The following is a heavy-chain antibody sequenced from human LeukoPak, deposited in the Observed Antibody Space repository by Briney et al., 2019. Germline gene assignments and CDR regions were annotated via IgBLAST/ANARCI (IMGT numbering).Heavy chain of an antibody. CDR3: ARGGAARLHFQN. Sequence: SETLSLTCAVSGGSISSGGYSWSWIRQPPGTGLEWIGYIYHSGSTNYNPSLQSRVTISVDTSKNQFSLNLNSVTAADTAVYYCARGGAARLHFQNWGQGTLVIVSS. CDR2: IYHSGST. J-gene: IGHJ1*01. D-gene: IGHD6-6*01. CDR1: GGSISSGGYS. V-gene: IGHV4-61*08.